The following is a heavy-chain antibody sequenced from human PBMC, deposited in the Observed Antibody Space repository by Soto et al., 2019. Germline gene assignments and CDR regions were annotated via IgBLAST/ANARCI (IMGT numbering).Heavy chain of an antibody. Sequence: PGGSLRLSCAASGFTFSSYSMNWVRQAPGKGLEWVSSISSSSSYIYYADSVKGRFTISRDNAKNSLYLQMNSLRAEDTAVYYCARDSSGSYRQAPSFDYWGQGTLVTVSS. CDR1: GFTFSSYS. J-gene: IGHJ4*02. V-gene: IGHV3-21*01. CDR3: ARDSSGSYRQAPSFDY. CDR2: ISSSSSYI. D-gene: IGHD1-26*01.